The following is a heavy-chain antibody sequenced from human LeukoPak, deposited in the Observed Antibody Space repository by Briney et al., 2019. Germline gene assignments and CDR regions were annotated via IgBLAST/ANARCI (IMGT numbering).Heavy chain of an antibody. J-gene: IGHJ6*03. CDR3: ARDKGFQYYYMDV. Sequence: ASVKVSCKASGGTFSSYAISWVRQAPGQGPEWMGRIIPIFGTANYAQKFQGRVTITTDESTSTAYMELSSLRSEDTAVYYCARDKGFQYYYMDVWGKGTTVTVSS. CDR1: GGTFSSYA. CDR2: IIPIFGTA. D-gene: IGHD3-3*01. V-gene: IGHV1-69*05.